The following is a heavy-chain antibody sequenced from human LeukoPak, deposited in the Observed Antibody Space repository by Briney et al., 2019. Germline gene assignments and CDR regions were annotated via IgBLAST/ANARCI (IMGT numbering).Heavy chain of an antibody. Sequence: GGSLRLSCAASGFTFSSAGMTWVRQAPGKGLEWVSSISDSGGYTFYADSVKGRFTISRDNSKNTVYLQMNSLRAEDTAVYYCAKGGSYRSQPYFDYWGQGTPVTVSS. D-gene: IGHD3-16*02. CDR1: GFTFSSAG. J-gene: IGHJ4*02. V-gene: IGHV3-23*01. CDR3: AKGGSYRSQPYFDY. CDR2: ISDSGGYT.